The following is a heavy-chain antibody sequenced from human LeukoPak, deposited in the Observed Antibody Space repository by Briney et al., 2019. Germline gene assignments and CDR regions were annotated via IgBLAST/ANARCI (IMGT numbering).Heavy chain of an antibody. D-gene: IGHD3-16*01. CDR1: GFTLSDYA. Sequence: GGSLRLSCAASGFTLSDYAMTWVRQAPGKGLEWVSSISGSSSFIYYTYSVQGRFTVSRDNTENSLFLQMDSLKAEDTAVYYCARLPQSFVGASPFDFWGQGTLVTVSS. CDR2: ISGSSSFI. J-gene: IGHJ4*02. CDR3: ARLPQSFVGASPFDF. V-gene: IGHV3-21*01.